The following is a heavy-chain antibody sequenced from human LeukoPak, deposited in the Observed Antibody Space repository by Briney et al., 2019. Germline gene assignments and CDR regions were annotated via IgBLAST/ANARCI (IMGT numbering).Heavy chain of an antibody. CDR1: GFTLSDYW. D-gene: IGHD2-8*01. V-gene: IGHV3-48*01. CDR2: IISSGSSSTI. Sequence: GGSLRLSCVTSGFTLSDYWMNWVRQAPGKGLEWVSYIISSGSSSTIYYADSVKGRFTISRDNAKNSLYLQMNSLRAEDTAVYYCARVLGGVGWFDPWGQGTLVTVSS. J-gene: IGHJ5*02. CDR3: ARVLGGVGWFDP.